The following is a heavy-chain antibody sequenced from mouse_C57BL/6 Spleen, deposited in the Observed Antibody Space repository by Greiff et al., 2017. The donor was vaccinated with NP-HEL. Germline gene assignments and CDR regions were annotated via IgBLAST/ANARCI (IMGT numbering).Heavy chain of an antibody. CDR2: IDPSDSYT. D-gene: IGHD1-2*01. J-gene: IGHJ1*03. CDR1: GYTFTSYW. Sequence: VQLQQPGAELVMPGASVKLSCKASGYTFTSYWMHWVKQRPGQGLEWIGEIDPSDSYTNYNQKFKGKSTLTVDKSSSTAYMQLSSLTSEDSAVYYCARLLRPSWYFDVWGTGTTGTVSS. CDR3: ARLLRPSWYFDV. V-gene: IGHV1-69*01.